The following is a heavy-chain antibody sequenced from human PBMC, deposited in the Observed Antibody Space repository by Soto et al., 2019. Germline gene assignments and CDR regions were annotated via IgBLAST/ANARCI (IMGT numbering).Heavy chain of an antibody. CDR3: ARTQPSYDFWSGYSYSYFDY. V-gene: IGHV3-23*01. CDR1: GHTFHSYA. D-gene: IGHD3-3*01. Sequence: GGSLRLSCVASGHTFHSYAMSWVRQAPGKGLEWVSGISGSGGSTYYADSVKGRFTISRDNSKNTLYLQMNSLRAEDTAVYYCARTQPSYDFWSGYSYSYFDYWGQGTLVTVSS. CDR2: ISGSGGST. J-gene: IGHJ4*02.